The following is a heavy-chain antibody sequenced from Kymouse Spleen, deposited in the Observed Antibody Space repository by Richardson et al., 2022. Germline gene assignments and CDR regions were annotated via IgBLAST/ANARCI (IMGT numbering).Heavy chain of an antibody. Sequence: EVQLVESGGGLVKPGGSLRLSCAASGFTFSNAWMSWVRQAPGKGLEWVGRIKSKTDGGTTDYAAPVKGRFTISRDDSKNTLYLQMNSLKTEDTAVYYCTTGGYGSGSYYNVKAFDYWGQGTLVTVSS. D-gene: IGHD3-10*01. J-gene: IGHJ4*02. CDR2: IKSKTDGGTT. CDR3: TTGGYGSGSYYNVKAFDY. V-gene: IGHV3-15*01. CDR1: GFTFSNAW.